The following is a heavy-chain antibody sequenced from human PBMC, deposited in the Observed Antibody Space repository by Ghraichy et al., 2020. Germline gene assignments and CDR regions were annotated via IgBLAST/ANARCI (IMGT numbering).Heavy chain of an antibody. CDR3: ARDRFPDNNNYVRGMDV. CDR1: GFSFGTYT. Sequence: GGSLRLSCAASGFSFGTYTMNWVRQAPGKGLEWVSYISSSGSIIYYADSVKGRFTISRDNAKNSLYLQMNSLRDEDTAVYYCARDRFPDNNNYVRGMDVWGQGTTVTVSS. J-gene: IGHJ6*02. CDR2: ISSSGSII. V-gene: IGHV3-48*02. D-gene: IGHD3-16*01.